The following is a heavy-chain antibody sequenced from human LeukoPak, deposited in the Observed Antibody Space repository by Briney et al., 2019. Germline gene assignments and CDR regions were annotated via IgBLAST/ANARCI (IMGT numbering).Heavy chain of an antibody. D-gene: IGHD3-22*01. Sequence: PGRSLRLSCAASGFTFSSYGMHWVRQAPGKGLEWVAVIWYDGSNKYYADSVKGRFTISRDNSKNTLYLQMNSLRAEDTAVYYCARGDTYYYDSSGYPYFDYWGQGTLVTVSS. CDR3: ARGDTYYYDSSGYPYFDY. V-gene: IGHV3-33*01. CDR1: GFTFSSYG. J-gene: IGHJ4*02. CDR2: IWYDGSNK.